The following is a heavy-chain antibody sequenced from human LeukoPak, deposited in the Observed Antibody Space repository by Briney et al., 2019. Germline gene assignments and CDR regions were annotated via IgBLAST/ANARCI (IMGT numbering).Heavy chain of an antibody. J-gene: IGHJ4*02. Sequence: GASVKVSCKASGYTFTGYYMHWVRQAPGQGLEWMGWINPNSGGTNYAQKIQGRVTMTRDTSISTAYMELSRLRSDDTAVYYCARDLGYCSGGSCQRGFVTFDYWGQGTLVTVSS. CDR3: ARDLGYCSGGSCQRGFVTFDY. V-gene: IGHV1-2*02. CDR1: GYTFTGYY. D-gene: IGHD2-15*01. CDR2: INPNSGGT.